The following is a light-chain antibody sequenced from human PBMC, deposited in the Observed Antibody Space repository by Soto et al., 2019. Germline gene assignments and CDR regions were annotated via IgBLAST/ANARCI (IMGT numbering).Light chain of an antibody. CDR1: TSNIGYNF. J-gene: IGLJ2*01. V-gene: IGLV1-51*02. Sequence: QSVLTQPPSVSAAPGQRVTISCSGSTSNIGYNFVSWYQQFRGAAPKLLIFENDKRVSGTPDRFSGSKSGTSGTLAITGLQTGDEADYYCATWESSLSIAVFGGGTKVTVL. CDR2: END. CDR3: ATWESSLSIAV.